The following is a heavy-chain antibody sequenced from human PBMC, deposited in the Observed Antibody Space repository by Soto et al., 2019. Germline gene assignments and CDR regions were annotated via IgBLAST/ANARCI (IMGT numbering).Heavy chain of an antibody. CDR1: GGSFSGHY. D-gene: IGHD6-19*01. J-gene: IGHJ4*02. V-gene: IGHV4-34*01. CDR2: VDHTGST. Sequence: QVQLQQWSAGLLKPSETLSLTCAVYGGSFSGHYWSWIRQPPGKGLEWIGEVDHTGSTNYNPSLTGRVTISVDRSKNQFSLKLSSVSAADTAVYYSARVHSSGWYADYLGRGTPVTVSS. CDR3: ARVHSSGWYADY.